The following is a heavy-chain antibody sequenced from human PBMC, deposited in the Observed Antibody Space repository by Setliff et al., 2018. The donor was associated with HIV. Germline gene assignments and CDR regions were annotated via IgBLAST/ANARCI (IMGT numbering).Heavy chain of an antibody. Sequence: PSETLSLTCTVSGGPISSGGYYWSWIRQHPGKGREWIGYIFYSGSTYYNPSLKSRVTISVDTSKNQFSLKLSSVTAAETAVYYCARGLLDRSGHRSDCLDSWGRGTPVTVSS. V-gene: IGHV4-31*03. CDR1: GGPISSGGYY. J-gene: IGHJ5*01. CDR3: ARGLLDRSGHRSDCLDS. CDR2: IFYSGST. D-gene: IGHD3-22*01.